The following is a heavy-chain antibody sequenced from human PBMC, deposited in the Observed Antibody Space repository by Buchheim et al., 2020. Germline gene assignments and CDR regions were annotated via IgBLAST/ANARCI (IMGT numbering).Heavy chain of an antibody. CDR1: GFTFSSYA. D-gene: IGHD3-10*01. Sequence: QVQLVESGGGVVQPGRSLRLSCAASGFTFSSYAMHWVRQAPGKGLEWVAVISYDGSNKYYADSVKGRFTISRDNSKNTLYLQMNSLRAEDTAVYYCARKYDSGSYPVYYYYGMDVWGQGTT. CDR3: ARKYDSGSYPVYYYYGMDV. CDR2: ISYDGSNK. V-gene: IGHV3-30-3*01. J-gene: IGHJ6*02.